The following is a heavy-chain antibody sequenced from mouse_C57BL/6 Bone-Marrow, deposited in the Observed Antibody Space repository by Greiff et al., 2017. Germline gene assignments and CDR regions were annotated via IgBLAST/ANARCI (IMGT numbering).Heavy chain of an antibody. Sequence: QVQLQQPGAELVMPGASVKLSCKASGYTFTSYWMHWVKQRPGQGLEWIGEIDPSDSYTNYNQKFKGKSTLTVDKSSSTAYMQLSSLTSEDSAVYYCAITTVVATRDWYFEVWGTGTTVTVSS. V-gene: IGHV1-69*01. CDR2: IDPSDSYT. CDR1: GYTFTSYW. CDR3: AITTVVATRDWYFEV. J-gene: IGHJ1*03. D-gene: IGHD1-1*01.